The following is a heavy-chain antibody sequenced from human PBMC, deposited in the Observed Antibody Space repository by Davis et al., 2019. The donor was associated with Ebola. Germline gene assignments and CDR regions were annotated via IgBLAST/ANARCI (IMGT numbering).Heavy chain of an antibody. D-gene: IGHD6-19*01. CDR1: GGSISSYY. CDR2: IYYSGST. CDR3: ARGGKTSGWYYYFDY. J-gene: IGHJ4*02. V-gene: IGHV4-59*01. Sequence: SETLSLTCTVSGGSISSYYWSWIRQPPGKGLEWIGYIYYSGSTNYNPSLKSRVTISVDTSKNQFSLKLSSVTAAASAVYYCARGGKTSGWYYYFDYWGQGSLVTVSS.